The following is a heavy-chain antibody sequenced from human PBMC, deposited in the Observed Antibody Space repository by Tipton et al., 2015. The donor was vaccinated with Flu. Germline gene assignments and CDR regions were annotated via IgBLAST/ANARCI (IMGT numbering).Heavy chain of an antibody. Sequence: TLSLTCTVSGGSISSGSYYWSWIRQPAGKGLEWIGRIYTSGSTNYNPSLKSRVTISVDTSKNQFSLKLSSVTAADTAVYYCARGSVIGWFGEYPMLGWFDPWGQGTLVTVSS. V-gene: IGHV4-61*02. CDR3: ARGSVIGWFGEYPMLGWFDP. CDR1: GGSISSGSYY. D-gene: IGHD3-10*01. CDR2: IYTSGST. J-gene: IGHJ5*02.